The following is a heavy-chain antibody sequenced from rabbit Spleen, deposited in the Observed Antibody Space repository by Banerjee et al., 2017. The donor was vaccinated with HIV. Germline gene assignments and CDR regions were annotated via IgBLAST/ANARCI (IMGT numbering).Heavy chain of an antibody. J-gene: IGHJ4*01. CDR3: ARDGAGGTYFAL. D-gene: IGHD8-1*01. CDR2: IDPVFGIT. CDR1: GFDFTSDY. V-gene: IGHV1S47*01. Sequence: QEQLVESRGGLVQPGESLTLSCKASGFDFTSDYMNWVRQAPGKGLEWIGYIDPVFGITYYANWVNGRFSISRENAQNTVFLQMTSLTAADTATYFCARDGAGGTYFALWGQGTLVTVS.